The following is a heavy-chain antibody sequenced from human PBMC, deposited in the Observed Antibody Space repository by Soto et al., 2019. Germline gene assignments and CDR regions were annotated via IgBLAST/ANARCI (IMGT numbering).Heavy chain of an antibody. CDR2: INHSGST. Sequence: QVQLQQWGAGLLKPSETLSLTCAVYGGSFSGYYWSWIRQPPGKGLEWIGEINHSGSTNYNPSLKRRFTISVDTSKNQFSLKLGSVTAADTAVYYCARGGGGGRSFYYGDYYYYYGMDVWGQGTTVTVSS. D-gene: IGHD4-17*01. CDR3: ARGGGGGRSFYYGDYYYYYGMDV. J-gene: IGHJ6*02. V-gene: IGHV4-34*01. CDR1: GGSFSGYY.